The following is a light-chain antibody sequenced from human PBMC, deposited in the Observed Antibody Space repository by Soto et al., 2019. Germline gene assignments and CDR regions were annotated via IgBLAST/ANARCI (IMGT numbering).Light chain of an antibody. Sequence: EIVMTQSPATLSVSPGERVTLSCRACQSVSSKLAWYQQKPGQAPRVLIYGASTRATGIPARFSGSGSGTDFTLTISSLQSEDFAVYYCQHYNDWPPTWTFGQGTRVEIK. J-gene: IGKJ1*01. CDR3: QHYNDWPPTWT. CDR2: GAS. V-gene: IGKV3-15*01. CDR1: QSVSSK.